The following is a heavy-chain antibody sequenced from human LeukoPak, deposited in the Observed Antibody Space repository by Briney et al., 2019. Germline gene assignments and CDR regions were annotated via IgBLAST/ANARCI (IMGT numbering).Heavy chain of an antibody. CDR1: GFTFSSYA. Sequence: GGSLRLSCAASGFTFSSYAMSWVRQAPGKGLEWVSGISGSGGSTYYADSVKGRFTISRDNSKNTLYLQMNSLRAEDTAVYYCAKGVRLVGAFYFDYSGQGTLVTVSS. CDR2: ISGSGGST. CDR3: AKGVRLVGAFYFDY. D-gene: IGHD1-26*01. J-gene: IGHJ4*02. V-gene: IGHV3-23*01.